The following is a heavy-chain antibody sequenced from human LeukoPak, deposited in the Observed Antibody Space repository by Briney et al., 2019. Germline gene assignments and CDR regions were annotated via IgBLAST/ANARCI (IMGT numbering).Heavy chain of an antibody. CDR1: GYSISSGYY. V-gene: IGHV4-38-2*02. D-gene: IGHD1-1*01. CDR3: ARSRTTGTTEIRNY. CDR2: IYHSGST. Sequence: ASETLSLTCTVSGYSISSGYYWGWIRQPPGKGLEWIGSIYHSGSTYYNPSLKSRVTISVDTSKNQFSLKLSSVTAADTAVYYCARSRTTGTTEIRNYWGQGTLVTVSS. J-gene: IGHJ4*02.